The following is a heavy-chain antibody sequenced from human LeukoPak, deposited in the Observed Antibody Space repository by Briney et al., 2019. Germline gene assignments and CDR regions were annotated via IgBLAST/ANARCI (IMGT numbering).Heavy chain of an antibody. Sequence: GGSLRLSCAASGFTFSSYSMNWVRQAPGKGLEWVSYISSSSSTIYYADSVKGRFTISRDNAKNSLYLQMNSLRAEDTAVYYCAREEQQLVTNWFDPCGQGTLVTVSS. CDR2: ISSSSSTI. V-gene: IGHV3-48*04. CDR3: AREEQQLVTNWFDP. J-gene: IGHJ5*02. CDR1: GFTFSSYS. D-gene: IGHD6-13*01.